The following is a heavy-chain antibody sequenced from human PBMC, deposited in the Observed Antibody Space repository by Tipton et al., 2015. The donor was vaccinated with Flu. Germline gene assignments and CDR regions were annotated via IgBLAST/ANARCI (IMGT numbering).Heavy chain of an antibody. CDR1: YFSVTSGFY. J-gene: IGHJ4*02. CDR3: ARDLKWSSAYYNPFGY. V-gene: IGHV4-61*01. CDR2: IYYSGST. Sequence: TLSLTCTISYFSVTSGFYWSWIRQPPGKGLEWIGYIYYSGSTKYNLSLKSRVTISVDTSKSQFSLNLSSVTAADTAVYYCARDLKWSSAYYNPFGYWGQGTLVTVSS. D-gene: IGHD3-22*01.